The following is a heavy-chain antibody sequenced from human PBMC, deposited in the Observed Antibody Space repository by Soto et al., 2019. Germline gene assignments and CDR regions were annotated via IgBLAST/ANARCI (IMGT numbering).Heavy chain of an antibody. D-gene: IGHD2-2*01. CDR1: GFTFGSYA. V-gene: IGHV3-23*01. CDR3: AKARCSTTNCYVPDY. Sequence: GGSLRLSCAASGFTFGSYAMSWVRQAPGEGLEWVSAISGSGGSTYYADSVKGRFTISRDNSKNTLYLQMNSLRGEDTAMYYCAKARCSTTNCYVPDYWGQGTLVTVSS. CDR2: ISGSGGST. J-gene: IGHJ4*02.